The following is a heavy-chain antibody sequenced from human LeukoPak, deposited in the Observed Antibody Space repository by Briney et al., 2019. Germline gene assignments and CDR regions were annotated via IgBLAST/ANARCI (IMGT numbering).Heavy chain of an antibody. J-gene: IGHJ4*02. V-gene: IGHV4-59*08. CDR2: IYYSGST. Sequence: SETLSLTCTVSGGSINSYYWSWIRQPPGKGLEWIGYIYYSGSTNYDPSLQSRVTLSVDTSKNQFSLKLSSVTAADTAVYYCARLRRGYYHDSSAYEGAYYFDYWGQGTLVTVSS. CDR3: ARLRRGYYHDSSAYEGAYYFDY. D-gene: IGHD3-22*01. CDR1: GGSINSYY.